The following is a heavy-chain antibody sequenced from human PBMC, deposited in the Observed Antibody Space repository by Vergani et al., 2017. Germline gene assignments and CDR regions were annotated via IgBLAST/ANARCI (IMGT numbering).Heavy chain of an antibody. V-gene: IGHV3-11*06. CDR2: ISSSSSYT. CDR1: GFTFSDYY. J-gene: IGHJ4*02. D-gene: IGHD2-15*01. CDR3: ARRYCSGGSCYPDY. Sequence: QVQLVESGGGLVKPGGSLRLSCAASGFTFSDYYMTWIRQAPGKGLEWVSYISSSSSYTNYAEFVKGRFTISRYNAKKSLYLQMNSLRVEDTAVYYCARRYCSGGSCYPDYWGQGTLVTVSS.